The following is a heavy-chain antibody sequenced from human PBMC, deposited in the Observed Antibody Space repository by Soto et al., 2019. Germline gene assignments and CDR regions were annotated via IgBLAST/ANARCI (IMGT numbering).Heavy chain of an antibody. V-gene: IGHV4-30-4*01. D-gene: IGHD2-15*01. J-gene: IGHJ4*02. CDR2: IYYSGST. CDR3: ARESRVAATFSDYGDSYHFDY. CDR1: GGSISSGDYY. Sequence: SETLSLTCTVSGGSISSGDYYWSWIRQPPGKGLEWIGYIYYSGSTYYNPSLKSRVTISVDTSKNQFSLKLSSVTAADTAVYYCARESRVAATFSDYGDSYHFDYWGQGTLVTVSS.